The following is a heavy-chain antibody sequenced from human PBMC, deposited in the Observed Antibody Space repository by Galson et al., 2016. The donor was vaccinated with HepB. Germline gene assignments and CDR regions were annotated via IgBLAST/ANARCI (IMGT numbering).Heavy chain of an antibody. J-gene: IGHJ4*02. V-gene: IGHV3-7*01. CDR3: ARDLVALGSGAC. CDR2: IKPDESEK. Sequence: SLRLSCAASGFTFSSYAMAWVRQAPGKGLEWVANIKPDESEKYYVDSVKDRFTISRDNTKNSLYLQMSSLRVEDTAIYYCARDLVALGSGACWGQGTLVTVSS. D-gene: IGHD2-15*01. CDR1: GFTFSSYA.